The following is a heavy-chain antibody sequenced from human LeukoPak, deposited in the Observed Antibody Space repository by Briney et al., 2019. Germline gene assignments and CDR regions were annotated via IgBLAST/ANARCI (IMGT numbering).Heavy chain of an antibody. CDR1: GYTFTSYG. Sequence: ASVTVSCKASGYTFTSYGISWVREAPGQGLEWMGWISAYNGNTNYAQKLQGRVTMTTDTSTSTAYMELRSLRSDDTAVYYCARGDIVVVPAALSHDYWGQGTLVTVSS. CDR3: ARGDIVVVPAALSHDY. CDR2: ISAYNGNT. V-gene: IGHV1-18*01. D-gene: IGHD2-2*01. J-gene: IGHJ4*02.